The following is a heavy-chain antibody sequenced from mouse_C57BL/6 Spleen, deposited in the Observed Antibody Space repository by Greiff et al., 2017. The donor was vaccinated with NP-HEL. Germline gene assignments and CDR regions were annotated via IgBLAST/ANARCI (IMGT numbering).Heavy chain of an antibody. CDR3: AREGVYDYGFDY. V-gene: IGHV1-82*01. J-gene: IGHJ2*01. CDR2: IYPGDGDT. D-gene: IGHD2-4*01. Sequence: QVQLQQSGPELVKPGASVKISCKASGYAFSSSWMNWVKQRPGKGLEWIGRIYPGDGDTNYNGKFKGKATLTADKSSSTAYMQLSSLTSEDSAVYFCAREGVYDYGFDYWGQGTTLTVSS. CDR1: GYAFSSSW.